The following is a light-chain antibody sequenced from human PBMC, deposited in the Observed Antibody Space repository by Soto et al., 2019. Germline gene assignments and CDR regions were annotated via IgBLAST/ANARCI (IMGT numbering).Light chain of an antibody. CDR2: EVN. CDR3: SSYGGRSNLV. V-gene: IGLV2-8*01. CDR1: SSDVGACKF. Sequence: QSVLTQPHSASGSPGQSVTISCTGTSSDVGACKFVSWYQLHPGKARKLMIYEVNARPSGVPDRFSGSKSGNTASLTVSGLQVEDEADYYCSSYGGRSNLVFGGGTKLTVL. J-gene: IGLJ2*01.